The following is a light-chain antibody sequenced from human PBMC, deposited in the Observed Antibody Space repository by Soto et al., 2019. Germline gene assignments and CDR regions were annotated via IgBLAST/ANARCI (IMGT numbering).Light chain of an antibody. CDR2: WAS. CDR3: QQYYSTPPT. V-gene: IGKV4-1*01. Sequence: DIVMTQSPDSLAVSLGERATINCRSSQSILLSSNNKNYLAWYQQKPEQPPKLLIYWASTRESGVPDRFSGSGSGTDFTLTISSLQAEDVAVYYCQQYYSTPPTFGQGTKVEIK. CDR1: QSILLSSNNKNY. J-gene: IGKJ1*01.